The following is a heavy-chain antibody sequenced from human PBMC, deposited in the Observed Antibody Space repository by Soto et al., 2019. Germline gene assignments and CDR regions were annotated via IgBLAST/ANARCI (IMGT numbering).Heavy chain of an antibody. CDR3: TRDPRVVVVITDNWFDP. V-gene: IGHV1-18*01. J-gene: IGHJ5*02. CDR1: GYTFTSYG. Sequence: QVQLVQSGAEVKKPGASVKVSCKASGYTFTSYGISWVRQAPGQGLEWMGWISAYNGNTNYAQKLQGRVTMTTDTSTSTAYMELRSLRSDDTAVYYCTRDPRVVVVITDNWFDPWGQGTLVTVSS. D-gene: IGHD3-22*01. CDR2: ISAYNGNT.